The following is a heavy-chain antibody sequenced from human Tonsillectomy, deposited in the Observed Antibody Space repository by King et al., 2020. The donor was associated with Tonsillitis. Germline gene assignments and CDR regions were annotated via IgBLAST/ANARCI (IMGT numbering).Heavy chain of an antibody. CDR1: GFTFSSHS. J-gene: IGHJ4*02. CDR2: ISYDASRT. CDR3: ARERLWSSGWGIDN. Sequence: VQLVESGGGVVQPGRSLRLSCAASGFTFSSHSMHWVRQAPGKGLEWVALISYDASRTYYADSVKGRFTISRDNSNSTLYLQLTSLRPDDTAVYYCARERLWSSGWGIDNWGQGTLVTVSS. V-gene: IGHV3-33*05. D-gene: IGHD6-19*01.